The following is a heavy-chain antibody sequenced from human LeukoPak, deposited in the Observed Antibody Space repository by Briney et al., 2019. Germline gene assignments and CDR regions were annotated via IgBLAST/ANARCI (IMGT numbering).Heavy chain of an antibody. D-gene: IGHD6-19*01. CDR1: GFTFSTYA. CDR2: IGGGGGT. V-gene: IGHV3-23*01. J-gene: IGHJ4*02. Sequence: GGSLRLSCAASGFTFSTYAMSWVRQAPGKGLEWVSTIGGGGGTYYADSVKGRFTISRDTSKNTLFLQMNSLRAEDTAVYYCARNDFGSGWLGDYWGQGTLVTVFS. CDR3: ARNDFGSGWLGDY.